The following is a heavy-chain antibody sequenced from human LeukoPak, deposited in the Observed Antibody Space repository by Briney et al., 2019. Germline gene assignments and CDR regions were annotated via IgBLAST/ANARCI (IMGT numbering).Heavy chain of an antibody. Sequence: ETLSLTCTVYGGSFSSYYWPWIRQPPGKGLEWIASIYHSGSTNYNASPKSRVSISVDTTKNQFSLKLSSVTAADTGVYYCARDRHGSGWAHSFDPRGQGTLVTVSS. CDR1: GGSFSSYY. J-gene: IGHJ5*02. D-gene: IGHD3-10*01. CDR3: ARDRHGSGWAHSFDP. CDR2: IYHSGST. V-gene: IGHV4-59*01.